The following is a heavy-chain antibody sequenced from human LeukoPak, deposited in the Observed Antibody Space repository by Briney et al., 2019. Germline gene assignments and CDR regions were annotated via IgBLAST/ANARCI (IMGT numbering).Heavy chain of an antibody. CDR3: ARGARYGSGSPSEIHFDY. J-gene: IGHJ4*02. CDR2: INHSGST. CDR1: GGSFSGYY. V-gene: IGHV4-34*01. D-gene: IGHD3-10*01. Sequence: MASETLSLTCAVYGGSFSGYYWSWIRQPPGKGLEWIGEINHSGSTNYNPSLKSRVTISVDTSKNQFSLKLSSVTAADTAVYYCARGARYGSGSPSEIHFDYWGQGTLVTVSS.